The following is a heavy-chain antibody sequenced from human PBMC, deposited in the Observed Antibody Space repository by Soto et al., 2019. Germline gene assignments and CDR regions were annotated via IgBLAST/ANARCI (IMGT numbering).Heavy chain of an antibody. D-gene: IGHD6-19*01. CDR2: IYSGGST. CDR1: GFTVSSNY. Sequence: GGSLRLSCAASGFTVSSNYMSWVRQAPGKGLEWVSVIYSGGSTYYADSVKGRFTISRDNSKNTLYLQMNSLRAEDTAVYYCARDEDVAGTDYWGQGTLVTVSS. V-gene: IGHV3-66*01. J-gene: IGHJ4*02. CDR3: ARDEDVAGTDY.